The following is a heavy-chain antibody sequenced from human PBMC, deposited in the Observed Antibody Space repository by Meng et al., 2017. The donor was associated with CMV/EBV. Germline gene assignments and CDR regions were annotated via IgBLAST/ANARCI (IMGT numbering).Heavy chain of an antibody. CDR3: ARDGSKVVPAGPPDY. CDR2: IYSGGST. J-gene: IGHJ4*02. CDR1: GFTVSSNY. V-gene: IGHV3-53*01. D-gene: IGHD2-2*01. Sequence: GESLKISCAASGFTVSSNYMSWVRQAPGKGLEWVSVIYSGGSTYYADSVKGRFTISRDNSKNTLYLQMNSLRAEDTAVYYCARDGSKVVPAGPPDYWGQGTLVTVSS.